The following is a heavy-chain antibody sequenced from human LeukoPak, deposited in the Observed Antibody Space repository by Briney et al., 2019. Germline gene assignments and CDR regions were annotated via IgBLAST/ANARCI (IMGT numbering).Heavy chain of an antibody. Sequence: SVKVYCKASGNSISNYAVSWVRQAPGQGFEWMGGIIPIFGTADYAQKFQGRVTITADQSTSTTYMALSSLKSEDTATYYCTTRACHAGGCSSSFYYYYGLHFWGQGTTVSVSS. J-gene: IGHJ6*02. V-gene: IGHV1-69*01. D-gene: IGHD3-16*01. CDR2: IIPIFGTA. CDR3: TTRACHAGGCSSSFYYYYGLHF. CDR1: GNSISNYA.